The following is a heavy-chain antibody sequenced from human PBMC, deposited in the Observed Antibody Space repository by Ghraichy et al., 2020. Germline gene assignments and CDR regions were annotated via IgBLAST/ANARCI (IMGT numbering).Heavy chain of an antibody. CDR2: IKQDGSEK. D-gene: IGHD6-19*01. CDR1: GFSFSSYW. V-gene: IGHV3-7*01. J-gene: IGHJ3*02. Sequence: GESLNISCADSGFSFSSYWMSWVRQAPGKGLEWVANIKQDGSEKYYVDSVKGRFTISRDNAKNSLFLQMNSLRAEDTAVYYCARGGRQWAFDIWGHGTMVTVSS. CDR3: ARGGRQWAFDI.